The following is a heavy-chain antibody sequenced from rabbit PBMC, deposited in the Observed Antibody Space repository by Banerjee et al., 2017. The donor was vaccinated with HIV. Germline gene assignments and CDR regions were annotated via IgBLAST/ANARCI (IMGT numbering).Heavy chain of an antibody. D-gene: IGHD7-1*01. CDR2: IYTGSSGRT. V-gene: IGHV1S45*01. CDR1: GFSFSSAYD. CDR3: ARDLAAVTGWNFGL. J-gene: IGHJ3*01. Sequence: QEQLEESGGDLVKPEGSLTLTCTASGFSFSSAYDMCWVRQAPGKGLEWIACIYTGSSGRTYYASWAKGRFTISSDNAQNTVDLQMNSLTAADTATYFCARDLAAVTGWNFGLWGQGTLVTVS.